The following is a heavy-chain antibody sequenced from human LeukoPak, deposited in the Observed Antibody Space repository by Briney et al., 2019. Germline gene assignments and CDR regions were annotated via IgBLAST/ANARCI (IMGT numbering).Heavy chain of an antibody. Sequence: GGSLRLSCAASGFTFSSYAMSWVCQAPGKGLEWVSTISGTGGSTYYTDSVKGRFTISRDNSKNTLYLQMNSLRAEDTAVYYCAKGGGSGWPFDYWGQGTLVTVSS. D-gene: IGHD6-19*01. CDR2: ISGTGGST. J-gene: IGHJ4*02. CDR1: GFTFSSYA. CDR3: AKGGGSGWPFDY. V-gene: IGHV3-23*01.